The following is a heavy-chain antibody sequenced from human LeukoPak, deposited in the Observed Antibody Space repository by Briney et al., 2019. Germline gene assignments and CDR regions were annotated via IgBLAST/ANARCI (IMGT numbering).Heavy chain of an antibody. CDR3: ARDKTARRIALYYFDY. J-gene: IGHJ4*02. CDR1: GYTFTSYY. CDR2: VNPSGGST. Sequence: ASVKVSCKAYGYTFTSYYMHWVRQAPGQGLEWMGIVNPSGGSTSYAQKFQGRVTMTRDTSTSTVYMELSSLRSEDTAVYYCARDKTARRIALYYFDYWGQGTLVTVSS. D-gene: IGHD2/OR15-2a*01. V-gene: IGHV1-46*01.